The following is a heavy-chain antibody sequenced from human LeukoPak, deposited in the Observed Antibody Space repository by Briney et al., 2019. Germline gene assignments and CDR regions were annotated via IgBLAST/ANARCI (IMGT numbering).Heavy chain of an antibody. J-gene: IGHJ6*04. Sequence: SETLSLTCAVYGGSFSGYYWSWIRQPPGKGLEWIGEINHSGSTNYNPSLKSRVTISVDTSKNQFSLKLSSVTAADTAVYYCARRSTRARITMVRGVTMDVWGKGTTVTISS. D-gene: IGHD3-10*01. V-gene: IGHV4-34*01. CDR2: INHSGST. CDR3: ARRSTRARITMVRGVTMDV. CDR1: GGSFSGYY.